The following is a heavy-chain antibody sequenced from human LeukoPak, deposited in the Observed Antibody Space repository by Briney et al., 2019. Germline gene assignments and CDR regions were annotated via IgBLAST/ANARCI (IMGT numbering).Heavy chain of an antibody. CDR1: GFTFSSYS. J-gene: IGHJ4*02. V-gene: IGHV3-21*01. Sequence: GGSLRLSCAASGFTFSSYSMNWVRQAPGKGLEWVSSISIGSSYIYYADSVKGRFTISRDNAKNSLYLQMNSLRAEDTAVYYCAKDGLYCTNGVCYPSASDYWGQGTLVTVSS. CDR3: AKDGLYCTNGVCYPSASDY. CDR2: ISIGSSYI. D-gene: IGHD2-8*01.